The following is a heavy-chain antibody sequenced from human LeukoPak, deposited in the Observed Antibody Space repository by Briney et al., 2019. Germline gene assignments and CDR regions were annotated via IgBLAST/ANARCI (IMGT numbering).Heavy chain of an antibody. Sequence: SETLSLTCTVSGGSISSYYWSWIRQPPGKGLEWIGYIYYSGSTNYNPSLKSRVTISVDASKNQFSLKLSSVTAADTAVYYCARETYYYDSSSYVDWFDPWGQGTLVTVSS. D-gene: IGHD3-22*01. J-gene: IGHJ5*02. V-gene: IGHV4-59*01. CDR1: GGSISSYY. CDR2: IYYSGST. CDR3: ARETYYYDSSSYVDWFDP.